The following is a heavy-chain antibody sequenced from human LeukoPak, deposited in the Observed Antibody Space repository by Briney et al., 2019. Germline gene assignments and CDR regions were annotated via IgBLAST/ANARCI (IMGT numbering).Heavy chain of an antibody. Sequence: ASVKVSCKASGGTFSSYAISWVRQAPGQGLEWMGGIIPIFGTANYAQKFQGTVTITADESTSTAYMELSSLRSEDTAVYYCARDKIPYYDSSGYYLDYWGQGTLVTVSS. CDR2: IIPIFGTA. J-gene: IGHJ4*02. CDR3: ARDKIPYYDSSGYYLDY. V-gene: IGHV1-69*13. D-gene: IGHD3-22*01. CDR1: GGTFSSYA.